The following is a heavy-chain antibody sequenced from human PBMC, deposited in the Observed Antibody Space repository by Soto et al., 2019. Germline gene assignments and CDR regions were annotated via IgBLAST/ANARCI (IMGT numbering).Heavy chain of an antibody. CDR2: ISGYNGNT. Sequence: QVQLVQSGAEVKKPGASVKVSCKASGYTFTSYGISWVRQAPGQGLEWMGWISGYNGNTNYAQKLQVRVIMTTDTSMSTAYMVLSSLRSDNTALYYCARVGPMHRAFDIRGQGTMGTVSS. CDR1: GYTFTSYG. J-gene: IGHJ3*02. CDR3: ARVGPMHRAFDI. V-gene: IGHV1-18*01. D-gene: IGHD2-2*01.